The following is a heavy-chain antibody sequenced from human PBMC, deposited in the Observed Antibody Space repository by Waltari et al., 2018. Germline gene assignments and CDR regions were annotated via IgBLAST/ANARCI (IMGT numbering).Heavy chain of an antibody. V-gene: IGHV4-39*01. CDR3: VRPPHCRGNTCTAL. Sequence: QVYLQESGPGLVKPSESLSPTCTVSGASVKRTRYSWGWIRQPPGKGLEWIGSIYTSGTTYYNPSLKSRVTISVDASDKQFYLTLTSVTAADTAVYSCVRPPHCRGNTCTALWGQGALVTVSS. CDR2: IYTSGTT. D-gene: IGHD3-10*01. CDR1: GASVKRTRYS. J-gene: IGHJ4*02.